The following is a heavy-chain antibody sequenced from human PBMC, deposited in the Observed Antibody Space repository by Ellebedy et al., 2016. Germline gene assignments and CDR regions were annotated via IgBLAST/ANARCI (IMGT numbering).Heavy chain of an antibody. CDR1: GFTFSNYA. J-gene: IGHJ4*02. CDR2: ISASGFST. Sequence: GESLKISCSASGFTFSNYAMSWVRQAPGKGLEWVSAISASGFSTYYTDSVKGRFTISRDNSKNTLYLQMNSLRAEDTAVYYCANGKFSSSPPLDYWGQGTLVSVSS. D-gene: IGHD6-6*01. V-gene: IGHV3-23*01. CDR3: ANGKFSSSPPLDY.